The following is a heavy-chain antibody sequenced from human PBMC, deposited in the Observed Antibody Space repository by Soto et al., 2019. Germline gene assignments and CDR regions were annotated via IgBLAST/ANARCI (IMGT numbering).Heavy chain of an antibody. J-gene: IGHJ6*02. D-gene: IGHD3-9*01. CDR3: AGHEMRYDILTGYPSQHYYGIDV. Sequence: SETLSLTCTVSGGSISRYYWSWIRKPPGKGLEWIGYIYYSGSTNYNPCLKSRVTISVDTSKSQFSLKLSSVTAADTAVYYCAGHEMRYDILTGYPSQHYYGIDVPGQG. V-gene: IGHV4-59*08. CDR1: GGSISRYY. CDR2: IYYSGST.